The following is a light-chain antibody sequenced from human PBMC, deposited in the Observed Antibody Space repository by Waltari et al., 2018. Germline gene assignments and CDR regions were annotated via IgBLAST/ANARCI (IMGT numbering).Light chain of an antibody. Sequence: DIQMTQSPSSLSASVGDRVTITCRASQSISTYLSWYQQKPGKAPKLLIYATSTLQRGVPSRFSGSGFGTDFTLTISSLEREDSATYYCQQSYSSVFTFGPGTRVDL. J-gene: IGKJ3*01. CDR2: ATS. V-gene: IGKV1-39*01. CDR1: QSISTY. CDR3: QQSYSSVFT.